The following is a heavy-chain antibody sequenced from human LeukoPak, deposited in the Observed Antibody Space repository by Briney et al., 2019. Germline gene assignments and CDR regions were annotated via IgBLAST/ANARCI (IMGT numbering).Heavy chain of an antibody. Sequence: SETLSLTCAVYGGSFSGYYWSWIRQPPGKGLEWIGEINHSGSTNYNPSLKSRVTISVDTSKNQSSLKLSSVPAADTAVYYCASTRVLKFDYWGQGTLVTVSS. J-gene: IGHJ4*02. CDR1: GGSFSGYY. CDR3: ASTRVLKFDY. V-gene: IGHV4-34*01. CDR2: INHSGST.